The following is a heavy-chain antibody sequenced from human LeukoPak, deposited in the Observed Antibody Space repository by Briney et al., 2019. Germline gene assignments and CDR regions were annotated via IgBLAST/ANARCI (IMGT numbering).Heavy chain of an antibody. CDR2: ISGSGGTT. CDR1: GFTFSSYG. CDR3: AKSIAVAVYAFDI. J-gene: IGHJ3*02. V-gene: IGHV3-23*01. D-gene: IGHD6-19*01. Sequence: GGSLRLSCAAAGFTFSSYGMSWLRQAPGKGLEWVSAISGSGGTTYYADSVKGRFTISRDNSKNTLYLQMNSLSAEDTAVYYSAKSIAVAVYAFDIWGQGTMVTVSS.